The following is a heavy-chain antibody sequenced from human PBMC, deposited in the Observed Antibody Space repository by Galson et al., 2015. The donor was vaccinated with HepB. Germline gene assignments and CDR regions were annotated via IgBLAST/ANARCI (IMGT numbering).Heavy chain of an antibody. V-gene: IGHV3-7*03. CDR1: GFTFSNSW. CDR3: GSDSGWIFEY. Sequence: SLRLSCAASGFTFSNSWMNWVRHAPGKGLEWVANINGDGSGKYYAGSVRGRFTISRDSAKNSVYLQMNNLRVEDTAVYYCGSDSGWIFEYWGQGSLVTVSS. D-gene: IGHD6-19*01. J-gene: IGHJ4*02. CDR2: INGDGSGK.